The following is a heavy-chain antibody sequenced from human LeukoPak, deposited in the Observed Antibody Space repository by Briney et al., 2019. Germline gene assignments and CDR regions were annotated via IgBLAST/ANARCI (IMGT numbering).Heavy chain of an antibody. V-gene: IGHV1-2*02. CDR1: GYTFSDYY. J-gene: IGHJ6*02. CDR2: INPNTGDT. CDR3: ERLEVVITTLSGMDV. D-gene: IGHD3-22*01. Sequence: EASVKVSCKTSGYTFSDYYIHWVRQAPGLGLDWMGWINPNTGDTKYAQHFQGRVTMTRNTSITTAYMELSRLTSDDTAVYYCERLEVVITTLSGMDVWGQGTTVTVSS.